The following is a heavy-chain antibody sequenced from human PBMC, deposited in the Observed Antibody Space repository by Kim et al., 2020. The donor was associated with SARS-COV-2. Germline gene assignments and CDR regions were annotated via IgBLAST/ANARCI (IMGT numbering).Heavy chain of an antibody. CDR3: ARHHLGGQLVLTYY. Sequence: GGSLRLSCAASGFTFSDYYMSWIRQAPGKGLEWVSYISSTNTYTNYAASVKGRFTISRDNAKNSLYLQMNSLRAEDTALYYCARHHLGGQLVLTYYWCQ. CDR2: ISSTNTYT. J-gene: IGHJ4*02. CDR1: GFTFSDYY. D-gene: IGHD6-6*01. V-gene: IGHV3-11*03.